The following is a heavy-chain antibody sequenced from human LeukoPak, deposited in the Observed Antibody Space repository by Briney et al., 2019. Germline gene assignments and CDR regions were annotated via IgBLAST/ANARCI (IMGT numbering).Heavy chain of an antibody. Sequence: GESLKISCKGSGYSFTSYWIGWVRQLPGKGLEWMGIIYPGDSDTRYSPSFQGQVTISADKSISTAYLQWSSLKASDTAMYYCARGLSSISNWFDPWGQGTLVTVSS. CDR1: GYSFTSYW. J-gene: IGHJ5*02. D-gene: IGHD3-16*02. CDR3: ARGLSSISNWFDP. V-gene: IGHV5-51*01. CDR2: IYPGDSDT.